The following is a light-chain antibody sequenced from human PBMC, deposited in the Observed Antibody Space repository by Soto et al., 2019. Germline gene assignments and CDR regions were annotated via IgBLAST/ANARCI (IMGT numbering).Light chain of an antibody. CDR1: RSDIGSYNN. Sequence: QSVLTQPASVSGSPGQSITISCTGTRSDIGSYNNVAWYQKHPGKAPRVMIFGVTKRPSGISNRFFGSKSGSTASRTISGLQAEDEGDYFCFSYAGSSIWVFGGGTKLTVL. CDR3: FSYAGSSIWV. CDR2: GVT. J-gene: IGLJ3*02. V-gene: IGLV2-23*02.